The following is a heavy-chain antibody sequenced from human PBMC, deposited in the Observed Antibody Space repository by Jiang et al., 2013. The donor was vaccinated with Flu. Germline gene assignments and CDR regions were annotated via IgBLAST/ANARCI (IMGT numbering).Heavy chain of an antibody. Sequence: SSYAISWVRQAPGQGLEWMGGIIPIFGTANYAQKFQGRVTITADESTSTAYMELSSLRSEDTAVYYCARDQYSSSSAQGYNYYYGMDVWGQGTTVTVSS. J-gene: IGHJ6*02. D-gene: IGHD6-13*01. CDR2: IIPIFGTA. V-gene: IGHV1-69*01. CDR3: ARDQYSSSSAQGYNYYYGMDV. CDR1: SSYA.